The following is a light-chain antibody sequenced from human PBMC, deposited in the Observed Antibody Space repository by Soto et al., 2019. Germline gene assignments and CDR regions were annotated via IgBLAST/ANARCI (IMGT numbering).Light chain of an antibody. J-gene: IGKJ1*01. CDR3: QQYNNWPPWT. CDR2: GAS. V-gene: IGKV3-15*01. Sequence: EIVMTQSPATLSVSPGERATLSCRAIQSDSSNLAWYQQKPGQAPRLLIYGASTRATGIPARFSDSGSGTEFTLTISSLQSEDFAVYYCQQYNNWPPWTFGQGTKVDIK. CDR1: QSDSSN.